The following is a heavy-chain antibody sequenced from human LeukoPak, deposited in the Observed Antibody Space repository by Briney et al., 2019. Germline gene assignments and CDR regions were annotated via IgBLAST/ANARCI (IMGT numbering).Heavy chain of an antibody. Sequence: PSETLSLTCAVYGGSFSGYYWSWIRQPPGKGLEWIGETNHSGSTNYNPSLKSRVTISVDTSKNQFSLKLSSVTAADTAVYYCARESGQQLARGWFDPWGQGTLVTVSS. J-gene: IGHJ5*02. CDR1: GGSFSGYY. D-gene: IGHD6-13*01. CDR2: TNHSGST. CDR3: ARESGQQLARGWFDP. V-gene: IGHV4-34*01.